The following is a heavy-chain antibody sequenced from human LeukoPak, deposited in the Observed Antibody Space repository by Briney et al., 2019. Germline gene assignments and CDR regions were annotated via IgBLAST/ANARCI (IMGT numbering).Heavy chain of an antibody. Sequence: GGSLRLSCAASGFTFDDYAMHWVRQAPGKGLGWVSGISWNSGSIGYADSVKGRFTISRDNAKNSLYLQMNSLRAEDTALYYCAKGQWGIAVAGPLDYWGQGTLVTVSS. V-gene: IGHV3-9*01. J-gene: IGHJ4*02. CDR1: GFTFDDYA. CDR3: AKGQWGIAVAGPLDY. CDR2: ISWNSGSI. D-gene: IGHD6-19*01.